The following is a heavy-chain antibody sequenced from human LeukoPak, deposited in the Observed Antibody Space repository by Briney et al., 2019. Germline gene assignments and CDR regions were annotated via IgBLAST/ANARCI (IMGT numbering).Heavy chain of an antibody. CDR2: INPNSGGT. CDR1: GYTFTGYY. Sequence: GASVKVSCKASGYTFTGYYLHWVRQAPGQGLEWMGWINPNSGGTKYAQKFQGRVTMTRDTSISTAYMELNRLRSDDTAVYYCARGLVPRYCYYMDVWGKGTTVTVSS. CDR3: ARGLVPRYCYYMDV. V-gene: IGHV1-2*02. D-gene: IGHD2-2*01. J-gene: IGHJ6*03.